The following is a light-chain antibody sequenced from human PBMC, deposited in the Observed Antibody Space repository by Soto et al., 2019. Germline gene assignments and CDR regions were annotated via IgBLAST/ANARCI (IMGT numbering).Light chain of an antibody. CDR2: GAS. Sequence: EIVLTQSPGTLSLSPGERATLSCRASQSVSSIYFAWYQQKPGQAPRLLIYGASSRATGIPDRFSGSGSGTDFTLTICRLEPEDFAVYYCQQFGTSPPSTFGQGTRLEIK. J-gene: IGKJ5*01. CDR3: QQFGTSPPST. CDR1: QSVSSIY. V-gene: IGKV3-20*01.